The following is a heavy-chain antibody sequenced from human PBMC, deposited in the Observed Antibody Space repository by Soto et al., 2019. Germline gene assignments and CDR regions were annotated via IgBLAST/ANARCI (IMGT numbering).Heavy chain of an antibody. CDR1: GISLRNGRLG. D-gene: IGHD2-2*01. CDR2: IFSNDEK. Sequence: KESGPVMVKPTETLTLTCPVSGISLRNGRLGVSWIRQPPGKALEWLAHIFSNDEKSYNTSLRNRLTISKDTSKSQVVLTMTNVDPVDSATYFCALIKDCSRTDCYLASFDPWGQGTLVTVSS. J-gene: IGHJ5*02. CDR3: ALIKDCSRTDCYLASFDP. V-gene: IGHV2-26*01.